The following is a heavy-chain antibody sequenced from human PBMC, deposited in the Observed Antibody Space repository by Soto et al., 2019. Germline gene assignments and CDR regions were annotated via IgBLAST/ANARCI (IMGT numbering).Heavy chain of an antibody. J-gene: IGHJ4*02. CDR1: GGSVSSGSYY. Sequence: SETLSLTCTVSGGSVSSGSYYWSWIRQPPGKGLEWIGYIYYSGSTNYNPSLKSRVTISVDTSKNQFSLKLSSVTAAATAVYYCAREAGYSSSYIGYWGQGTLVTVSS. V-gene: IGHV4-61*01. CDR2: IYYSGST. D-gene: IGHD6-13*01. CDR3: AREAGYSSSYIGY.